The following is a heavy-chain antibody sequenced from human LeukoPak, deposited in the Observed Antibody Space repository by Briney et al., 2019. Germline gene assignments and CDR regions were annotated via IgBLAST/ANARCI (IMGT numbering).Heavy chain of an antibody. CDR3: ARELVSLGTGYFDL. J-gene: IGHJ2*01. CDR1: GFTIGTYG. V-gene: IGHV3-23*01. D-gene: IGHD7-27*01. Sequence: GGSLRLSCEASGFTIGTYGMTWVRQAPGKGLEWVSGITGSSTWTYYADSVRGRFTISRDNSKNTLHLQMNNLTADDTAIYYCARELVSLGTGYFDLWGRGTLVTVSS. CDR2: ITGSSTWT.